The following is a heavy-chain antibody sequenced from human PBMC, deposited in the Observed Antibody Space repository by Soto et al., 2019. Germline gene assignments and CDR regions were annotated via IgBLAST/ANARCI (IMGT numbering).Heavy chain of an antibody. V-gene: IGHV3-23*01. Sequence: GGSLRLSCAASGFTFSSYAMSWVRQAPGKGLEWVSAISGSGGSTYYADSVKGRFTISRDNSKNTLYLQMNSLRAEDTAVYYCAKDSDYYGSGSYFYYFDYWGQGTLVTVSS. CDR2: ISGSGGST. D-gene: IGHD3-10*01. CDR3: AKDSDYYGSGSYFYYFDY. CDR1: GFTFSSYA. J-gene: IGHJ4*02.